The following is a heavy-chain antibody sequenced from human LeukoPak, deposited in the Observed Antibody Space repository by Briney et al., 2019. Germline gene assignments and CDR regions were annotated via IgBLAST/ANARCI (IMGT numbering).Heavy chain of an antibody. V-gene: IGHV1-46*02. CDR2: ITPSDGDT. J-gene: IGHJ3*02. CDR1: GYMFNKYF. Sequence: ASVKVSCKASGYMFNKYFMHWVRQAPGQGPEWMGIITPSDGDTRYAQKFQGRVTMTRDTSTSTVYMELSSLRSEDTAVYYCARASGGKDIVGGTGAFDIWGQGTMVTVSS. D-gene: IGHD5-12*01. CDR3: ARASGGKDIVGGTGAFDI.